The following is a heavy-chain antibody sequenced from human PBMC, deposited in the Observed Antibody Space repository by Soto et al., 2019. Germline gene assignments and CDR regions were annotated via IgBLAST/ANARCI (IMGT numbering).Heavy chain of an antibody. J-gene: IGHJ4*02. Sequence: VQLLGSGGGLVQPGGSLRLSCAASGFTFSDYAMSWVRQAPGKGLEWVSSISGGGGGTYYADSVKGRFTISRDNSRNTLYLQLHSLRADDTAVYYCAKGSPTIDYWGQGTLLTVSS. CDR2: ISGGGGGT. V-gene: IGHV3-23*01. CDR1: GFTFSDYA. D-gene: IGHD1-1*01. CDR3: AKGSPTIDY.